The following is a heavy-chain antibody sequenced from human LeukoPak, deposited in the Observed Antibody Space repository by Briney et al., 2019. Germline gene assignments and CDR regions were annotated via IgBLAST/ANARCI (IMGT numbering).Heavy chain of an antibody. V-gene: IGHV4-34*01. J-gene: IGHJ6*03. D-gene: IGHD3-16*02. CDR2: INHSGST. CDR3: ARVGMITFGGVIAYYYYYSMDV. Sequence: KPSETLSLTCAVYGGSFSGYYWSWIRQPPGKGLEWIGEINHSGSTNYNPSLKSRVTISVDTSKNQFSLKLSSVTAADTAVYYCARVGMITFGGVIAYYYYYSMDVWGKGTTVTVSS. CDR1: GGSFSGYY.